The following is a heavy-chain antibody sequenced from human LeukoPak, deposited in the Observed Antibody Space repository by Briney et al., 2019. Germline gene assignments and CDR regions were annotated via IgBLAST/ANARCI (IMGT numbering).Heavy chain of an antibody. J-gene: IGHJ4*02. CDR1: GGSIDSAAW. CDR2: MYYSGST. D-gene: IGHD3-10*01. Sequence: PSGTLSLTCNVSGGSIDSAAWWNWVRQPPGKGLEWIGSMYYSGSTYYNPSLKSRVTISIDTSKNQFSLKLSSMTAADTAVYYCGRYGSGSHEAFDYWGQGTLVTVSS. CDR3: GRYGSGSHEAFDY. V-gene: IGHV4-4*02.